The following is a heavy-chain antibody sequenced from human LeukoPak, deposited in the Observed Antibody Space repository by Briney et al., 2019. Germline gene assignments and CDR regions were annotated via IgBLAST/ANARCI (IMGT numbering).Heavy chain of an antibody. J-gene: IGHJ4*02. D-gene: IGHD6-13*01. V-gene: IGHV4-34*01. CDR1: GGSFSGYY. Sequence: SETLSLTCAVYGGSFSGYYWNWIRLPPGKGLEWIGEINDSGDTNYTPSLKSRVTISVISVDTSKNQFSLKLNSVTAADTAVYYCARVNSGRIDYWGQGTLVTVSS. CDR2: INDSGDT. CDR3: ARVNSGRIDY.